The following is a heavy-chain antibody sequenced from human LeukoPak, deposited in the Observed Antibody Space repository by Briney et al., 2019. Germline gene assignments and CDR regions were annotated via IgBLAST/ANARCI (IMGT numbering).Heavy chain of an antibody. J-gene: IGHJ6*03. V-gene: IGHV3-23*01. CDR3: AKAGRGGAITLVRGVKGDYYYMDV. Sequence: GGSLRLSCAASGFTFSSYWMTWVRQSPGKGLEWVSGISGSGGRIYYVDSVKDRFTISRDNSKNTLYLQMNSLRAEDTAVYYCAKAGRGGAITLVRGVKGDYYYMDVWGKGTTVTISS. D-gene: IGHD3-10*01. CDR2: ISGSGGRI. CDR1: GFTFSSYW.